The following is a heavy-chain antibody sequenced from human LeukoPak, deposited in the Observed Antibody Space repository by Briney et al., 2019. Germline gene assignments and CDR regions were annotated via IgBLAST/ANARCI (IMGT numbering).Heavy chain of an antibody. J-gene: IGHJ4*02. CDR2: ISSSGSII. V-gene: IGHV3-11*04. CDR3: ARERVIVVVPAASPHLPFDY. Sequence: PGGSLRLSCAASGFTFSDYYMSWIRQAPGKGLEWVSYISSSGSIIYYADSVKGRFTISRDNAKNSLYLQMNSLRAEDTAVYYCARERVIVVVPAASPHLPFDYWGQGTLVTVSS. CDR1: GFTFSDYY. D-gene: IGHD2-2*01.